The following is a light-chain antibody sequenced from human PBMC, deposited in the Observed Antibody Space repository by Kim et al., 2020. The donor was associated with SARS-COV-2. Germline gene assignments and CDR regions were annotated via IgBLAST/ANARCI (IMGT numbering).Light chain of an antibody. CDR2: KDS. CDR1: ALPKQY. CDR3: QSADSSRTYQV. J-gene: IGLJ3*02. V-gene: IGLV3-25*03. Sequence: SPGQTARITCSGDALPKQYAYWYQQKPGQAPVLVIYKDSERPSGIPERFSGSSSGTTVTLTISGVQAEDEADYYCQSADSSRTYQVFGGGTQLTVL.